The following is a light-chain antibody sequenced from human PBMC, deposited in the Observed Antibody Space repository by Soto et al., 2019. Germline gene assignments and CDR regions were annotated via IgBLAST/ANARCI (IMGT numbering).Light chain of an antibody. CDR3: QSYDSSLSGYV. V-gene: IGLV2-14*03. J-gene: IGLJ1*01. Sequence: QSALTQPASVSGSPGQSITISCTGTSSDIGGYNFVSWYQHHPGKAPKLLIYANTNRPSGVPDRFSGSKSGTSASLAITGLQAEDEADYFCQSYDSSLSGYVFGTGTKLTVL. CDR1: SSDIGGYNF. CDR2: ANT.